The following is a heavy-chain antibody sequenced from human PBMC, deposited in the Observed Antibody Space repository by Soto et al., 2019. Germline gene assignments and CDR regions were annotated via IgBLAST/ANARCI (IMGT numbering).Heavy chain of an antibody. CDR3: ARNENYEYYYYYMDV. J-gene: IGHJ6*03. CDR2: IYYSGST. CDR1: GGSISSGGYY. D-gene: IGHD1-7*01. V-gene: IGHV4-31*03. Sequence: SETLSLTCTVSGGSISSGGYYWSWIRQHPGKGLEWIGYIYYSGSTYYNPSLKSRVTISVDTSKNQFSLKLSSVTAADTAVYYCARNENYEYYYYYMDVWGKGTTVTVSS.